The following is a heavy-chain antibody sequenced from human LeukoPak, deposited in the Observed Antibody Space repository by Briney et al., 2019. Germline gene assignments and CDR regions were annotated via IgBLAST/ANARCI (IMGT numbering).Heavy chain of an antibody. CDR2: IRYDGSNK. Sequence: GGSLRLSCAASGFTFSSYGMHWVRQAPGKGLEWVAFIRYDGSNKYYADSVKGRFTISRDNSKNTLYLHMNSLRAEDTAVYYCAKDPMTTVTPYLDYWGQGTLVTVSS. CDR1: GFTFSSYG. V-gene: IGHV3-30*02. J-gene: IGHJ4*02. D-gene: IGHD4-17*01. CDR3: AKDPMTTVTPYLDY.